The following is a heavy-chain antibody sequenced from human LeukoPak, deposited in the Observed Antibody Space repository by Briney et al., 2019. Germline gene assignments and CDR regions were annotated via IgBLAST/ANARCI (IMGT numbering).Heavy chain of an antibody. CDR2: ISSSSSYI. V-gene: IGHV3-21*04. CDR1: GFTFSSYS. D-gene: IGHD1-26*01. Sequence: GGSLRLSCAASGFTFSSYSMNWVRQAPGKGLEWVSSISSSSSYIYYADSVKGRFTISRDYSKNTLYLQMNSLRAEDTAVYYCARGVGAIRFDFDYWGQGTLVTVSS. J-gene: IGHJ4*02. CDR3: ARGVGAIRFDFDY.